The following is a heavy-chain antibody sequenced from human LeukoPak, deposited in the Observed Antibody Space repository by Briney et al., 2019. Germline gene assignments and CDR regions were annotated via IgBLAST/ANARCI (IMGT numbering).Heavy chain of an antibody. Sequence: PSETLSLTCTVSGGSISSSSYYWGWIRQPPGKGLEWIGTISYSGSTYYNVSLKSRVTISVDTSKNQFSLKLSSVTAADTAVFYCARVVSPGWFDPWGQGTLVTVSS. CDR3: ARVVSPGWFDP. J-gene: IGHJ5*02. CDR2: ISYSGST. CDR1: GGSISSSSYY. V-gene: IGHV4-39*01. D-gene: IGHD3-3*02.